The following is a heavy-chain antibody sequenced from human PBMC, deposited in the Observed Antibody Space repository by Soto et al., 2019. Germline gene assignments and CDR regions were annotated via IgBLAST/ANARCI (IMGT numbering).Heavy chain of an antibody. CDR2: INHSGST. CDR3: ARVNVLRFLEWSRILDYYYYFMDV. J-gene: IGHJ6*03. V-gene: IGHV4-34*01. D-gene: IGHD3-3*01. Sequence: SETLSLTCAVYGGSFSGYYWSWIRQPPGKGLEWIGEINHSGSTNYNPSLKSRVTISVDTSKNQFSLKLSSVTAADTAVYHCARVNVLRFLEWSRILDYYYYFMDVWGKGTTVTVSS. CDR1: GGSFSGYY.